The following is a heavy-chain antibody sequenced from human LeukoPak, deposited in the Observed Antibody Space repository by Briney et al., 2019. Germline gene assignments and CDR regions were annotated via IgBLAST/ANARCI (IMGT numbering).Heavy chain of an antibody. V-gene: IGHV1-24*01. CDR1: GYTLTELS. CDR3: ATRWAYYDSSGYYC. D-gene: IGHD3-22*01. Sequence: ASVKVSCKVSGYTLTELSMHWVRQAPGKGLEWLGGFDPEDGETIYAQKFQGRVTMTEDTSTDTVYMELSSLRSEDTAVYYGATRWAYYDSSGYYCWGQGTLVTVSS. J-gene: IGHJ4*02. CDR2: FDPEDGET.